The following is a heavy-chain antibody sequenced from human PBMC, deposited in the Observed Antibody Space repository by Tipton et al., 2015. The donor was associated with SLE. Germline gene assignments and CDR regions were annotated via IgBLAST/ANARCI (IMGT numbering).Heavy chain of an antibody. CDR2: IYHSGST. D-gene: IGHD1-26*01. CDR1: GSSISSGYY. J-gene: IGHJ6*02. V-gene: IGHV4-38-2*02. Sequence: TLSLTCTVSGSSISSGYYWGWIRQPPGKGLEWLGSIYHSGSTYYNPSLKSRVTISVDKSKNQVSLKLSSVTAADTAVYYCARDRIPVYSGSYLAGFYYGMDVWGQGTAVTVSS. CDR3: ARDRIPVYSGSYLAGFYYGMDV.